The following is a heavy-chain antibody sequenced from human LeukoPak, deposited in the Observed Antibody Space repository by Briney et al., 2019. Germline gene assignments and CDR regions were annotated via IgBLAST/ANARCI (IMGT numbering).Heavy chain of an antibody. CDR3: ARASPLWFGELFPNWFDP. J-gene: IGHJ5*02. D-gene: IGHD3-10*01. V-gene: IGHV4-59*01. CDR2: IYYSGST. CDR1: GGSISSYY. Sequence: KASETLSLTCTVSGGSISSYYWSWIRQPPGKGLEWIGYIYYSGSTNYNPSLKSRVTISVDTSKNQFSLKLSSVTAADTAVYYCARASPLWFGELFPNWFDPWGQGTLVTVSS.